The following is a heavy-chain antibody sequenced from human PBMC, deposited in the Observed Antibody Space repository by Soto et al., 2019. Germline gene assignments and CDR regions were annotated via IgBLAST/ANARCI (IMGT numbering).Heavy chain of an antibody. D-gene: IGHD5-18*01. Sequence: ASVKVSCKASGFTFPRYYMHWARHAPGQGLEWMGIINPSGGSTSYAQKFQGRVTMTRVTSTSTVYMELSSLRSEDTAVYYCARDEDTAMVTDYWGQGTLVTVSS. V-gene: IGHV1-46*01. J-gene: IGHJ4*02. CDR3: ARDEDTAMVTDY. CDR2: INPSGGST. CDR1: GFTFPRYY.